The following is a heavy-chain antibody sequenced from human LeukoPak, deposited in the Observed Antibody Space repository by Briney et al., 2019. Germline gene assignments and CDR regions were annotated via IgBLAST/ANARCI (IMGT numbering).Heavy chain of an antibody. CDR1: GFTVSSNY. CDR3: ARAEVGYYYDSSGYLN. J-gene: IGHJ4*02. V-gene: IGHV3-53*01. CDR2: IYSGGST. Sequence: PGGSLRLSCAASGFTVSSNYMSWVRQAPGKGLEWVSVIYSGGSTYYADSVKGRFAISRDNSKNTLYLQMNSLRAEDTAVYYCARAEVGYYYDSSGYLNWGQGTLVTVSS. D-gene: IGHD3-22*01.